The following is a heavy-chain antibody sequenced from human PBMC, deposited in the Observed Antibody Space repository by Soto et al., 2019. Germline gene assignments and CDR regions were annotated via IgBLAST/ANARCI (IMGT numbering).Heavy chain of an antibody. CDR2: IKSKTDGGTT. CDR3: TTDLVLMVYGSSWFDP. CDR1: GFTFSNAW. D-gene: IGHD2-8*01. V-gene: IGHV3-15*01. J-gene: IGHJ5*02. Sequence: GGSLRLSCAASGFTFSNAWMSWVRQAPGKGLEWVGRIKSKTDGGTTDYAAPVKGRFTISRDDSKNTLYLQMNSLKTEDTAVYYCTTDLVLMVYGSSWFDPWGQGTLVTVSS.